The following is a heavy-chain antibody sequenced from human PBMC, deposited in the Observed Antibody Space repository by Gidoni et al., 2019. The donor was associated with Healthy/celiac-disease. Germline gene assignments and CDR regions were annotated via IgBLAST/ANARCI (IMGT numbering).Heavy chain of an antibody. V-gene: IGHV3-23*01. D-gene: IGHD1-26*01. CDR1: AFTYSSYA. J-gene: IGHJ6*02. CDR2: ISGRGGST. CDR3: AKGLGGGATGWVYYYYYGMDV. Sequence: EVQLLESGGGLVQHGGSLRLSCAGSAFTYSSYAMSWVRQSPVKGLEWVSAISGRGGSTYYSDSVKGRFTSSRDNSKNMLYLQMISLRAGDTAVYDCAKGLGGGATGWVYYYYYGMDVWGQGTTVTVSS.